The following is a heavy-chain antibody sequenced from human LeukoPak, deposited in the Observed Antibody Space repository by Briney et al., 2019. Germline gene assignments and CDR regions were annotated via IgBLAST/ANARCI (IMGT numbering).Heavy chain of an antibody. V-gene: IGHV1-46*01. J-gene: IGHJ4*02. CDR3: ARSGVRYDSSGPFDY. D-gene: IGHD3-22*01. Sequence: ASVKVSCKASGYTFTSYYMHWVRRAPGQGLEWMGISNTSGGSTSYAQKFQGRVTMTRDTSTSTVYMELSSLRSEDTAVYYCARSGVRYDSSGPFDYWGQGTLVTVSS. CDR1: GYTFTSYY. CDR2: SNTSGGST.